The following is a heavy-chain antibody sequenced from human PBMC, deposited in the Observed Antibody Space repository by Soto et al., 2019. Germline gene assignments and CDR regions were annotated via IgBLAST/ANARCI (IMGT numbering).Heavy chain of an antibody. V-gene: IGHV3-33*01. CDR1: GFTFSSYG. CDR2: IWYDGSNK. J-gene: IGHJ4*02. D-gene: IGHD6-13*01. Sequence: PGGSLRLSCAASGFTFSSYGMHWVRQAPGKGLEWVAVIWYDGSNKYYAGSVKGRFTISRDNSKNTLYLQMNSLRAEDTAVYYCARGRGIAAEVRLDYWGQGTLVTVSS. CDR3: ARGRGIAAEVRLDY.